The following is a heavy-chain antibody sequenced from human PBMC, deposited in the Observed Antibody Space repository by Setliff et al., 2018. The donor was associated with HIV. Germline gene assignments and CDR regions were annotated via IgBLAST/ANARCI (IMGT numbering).Heavy chain of an antibody. J-gene: IGHJ4*02. D-gene: IGHD5-12*01. CDR1: GYTFTTYG. V-gene: IGHV1-18*01. Sequence: ASVKVSCKTSGYTFTTYGINWVRQAPGQGLEWMGWISAFNGNTNYAQKLQGRFTMTTDTSTSTAYMELRSLRSDDTAVYYCSRGGYGWGDLGPVLDYWGQGTLVTVSS. CDR2: ISAFNGNT. CDR3: SRGGYGWGDLGPVLDY.